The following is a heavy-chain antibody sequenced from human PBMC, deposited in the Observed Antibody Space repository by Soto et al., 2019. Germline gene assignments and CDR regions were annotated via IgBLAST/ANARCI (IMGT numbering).Heavy chain of an antibody. CDR2: ISGSGGST. D-gene: IGHD6-13*01. Sequence: GGSLRLSCAASGFTFSSYAMSWVRQAQGKGLEWVSAISGSGGSTYYADSVKGRFTISRDNSKNTLYLQMNSLRAEDTAVYYCAKDFGPLAAATMGAFDIWGQGTMVTVSS. CDR3: AKDFGPLAAATMGAFDI. CDR1: GFTFSSYA. V-gene: IGHV3-23*01. J-gene: IGHJ3*02.